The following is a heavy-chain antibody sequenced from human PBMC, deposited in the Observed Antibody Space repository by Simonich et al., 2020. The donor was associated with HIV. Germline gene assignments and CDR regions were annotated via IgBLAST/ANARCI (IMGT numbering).Heavy chain of an antibody. J-gene: IGHJ4*02. CDR1: GGSFGGYY. CDR2: INHSGST. D-gene: IGHD2-2*01. V-gene: IGHV4-34*01. Sequence: QVQLQQWGAGLLKPSETLSLTCAVYGGSFGGYYWTWIRQPPGKGLEWIGEINHSGSTNYNPSLKSRVTISVDTSKNQFSLKLSSVTAADTAVYYCARGFNQRLNYFDYWGQGTLVTVSS. CDR3: ARGFNQRLNYFDY.